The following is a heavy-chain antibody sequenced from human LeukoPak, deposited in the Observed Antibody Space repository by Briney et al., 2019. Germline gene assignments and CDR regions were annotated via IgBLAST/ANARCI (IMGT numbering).Heavy chain of an antibody. D-gene: IGHD6-19*01. CDR3: ASFYIPDEHDRAWYEAH. CDR1: GFTPTDYW. CDR2: IRGDGRAT. Sequence: QPGRCLRPSWALSGFTPTDYWTRWGRHAPEEELGWVARIRGDGRATTYADSVKGRFTISRDDAMNTVFLQMKSLRADDTRTYYCASFYIPDEHDRAWYEAHWGQGVLVTVS. V-gene: IGHV3-74*03. J-gene: IGHJ4*02.